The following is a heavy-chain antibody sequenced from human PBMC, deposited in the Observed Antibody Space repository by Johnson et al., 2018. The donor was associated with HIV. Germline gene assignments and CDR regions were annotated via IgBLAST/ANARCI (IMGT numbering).Heavy chain of an antibody. CDR3: AKDSLNWNYSDAFDI. CDR1: GFTFSGSA. CDR2: MSFDESNK. D-gene: IGHD1-7*01. Sequence: QMQLVESGGGLVQPGGSLKLSCAASGFTFSGSAVHWVRQASGKGLEWVAVMSFDESNKYYADSVKGRFTISRDNSKNTLYLQMNRLRAEDTALYYCAKDSLNWNYSDAFDIWGQGTMVTVSS. J-gene: IGHJ3*02. V-gene: IGHV3-30*04.